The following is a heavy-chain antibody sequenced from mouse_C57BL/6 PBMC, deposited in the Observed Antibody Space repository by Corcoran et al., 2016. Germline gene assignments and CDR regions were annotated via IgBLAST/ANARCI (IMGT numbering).Heavy chain of an antibody. CDR1: GYTFTDYN. J-gene: IGHJ2*01. V-gene: IGHV1-18*01. CDR2: INPNNGGT. Sequence: EVQLQQSGPELVKPGASVKIPCKASGYTFTDYNMDWVKQSHGKSLEWIGDINPNNGGTIYNQKFKGKATLTVDKSSSTAYMELRSLTSEDTAVYYCARTVVATPYYFDYWGQGTTLTVSS. CDR3: ARTVVATPYYFDY. D-gene: IGHD1-1*01.